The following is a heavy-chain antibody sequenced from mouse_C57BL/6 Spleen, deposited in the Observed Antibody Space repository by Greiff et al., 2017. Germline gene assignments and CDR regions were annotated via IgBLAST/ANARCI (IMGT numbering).Heavy chain of an antibody. CDR3: ERGGASSGYPYAMDD. D-gene: IGHD3-2*02. CDR2: INPNYGTT. J-gene: IGHJ4*01. V-gene: IGHV1-39*01. CDR1: GYSFTDYN. Sequence: EVQLQQSGPELVKPGASVKISCKASGYSFTDYNMNWVKQSNGKSLEWIGVINPNYGTTSYNQKFKGKATLTVDQSSSTAYMQLNSLTSEDSAVYYCERGGASSGYPYAMDDWGQGTSVTVSS.